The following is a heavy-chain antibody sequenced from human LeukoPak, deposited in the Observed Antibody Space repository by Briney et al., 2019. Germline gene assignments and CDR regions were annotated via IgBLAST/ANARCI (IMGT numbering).Heavy chain of an antibody. Sequence: ASVKVSCKASCYTFTSYGISWVRQAPGQGLEWMGWISAYNGNTNYAQKLQGRVTMTIDTSTSTAYMELRSLASDETAVYYCARYNYSDSSGSHYYYYMDVWGKGTTVTISS. CDR1: CYTFTSYG. D-gene: IGHD3-22*01. V-gene: IGHV1-18*01. CDR3: ARYNYSDSSGSHYYYYMDV. CDR2: ISAYNGNT. J-gene: IGHJ6*03.